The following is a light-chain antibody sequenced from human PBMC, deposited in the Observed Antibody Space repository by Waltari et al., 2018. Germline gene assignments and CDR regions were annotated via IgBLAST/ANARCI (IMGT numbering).Light chain of an antibody. J-gene: IGLJ3*02. Sequence: QSVLTQPPSASGTPGQRVTISCSGSRSNIGNNYVYWYQQLRGTAPKLLIYRNNQRPSGVPDRFSGSKSGTSASLAISGLRSEDEADYYCAAWDDSLSGRVFGGGTKVTVL. CDR2: RNN. CDR1: RSNIGNNY. CDR3: AAWDDSLSGRV. V-gene: IGLV1-47*01.